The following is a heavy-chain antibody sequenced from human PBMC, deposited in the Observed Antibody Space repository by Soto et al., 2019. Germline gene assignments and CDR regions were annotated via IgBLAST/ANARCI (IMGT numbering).Heavy chain of an antibody. CDR1: GFTVSSNY. CDR3: ARVYYDSSHPFDY. Sequence: GGSLRLSCAASGFTVSSNYMSWVRQAPGKGLEWVSVIYSGGSTYYADSVKGRFTISRDNSKNTLYLQMNSLRAEDTAVYYCARVYYDSSHPFDYWGQGTLVTVSS. CDR2: IYSGGST. J-gene: IGHJ4*02. V-gene: IGHV3-53*01. D-gene: IGHD3-22*01.